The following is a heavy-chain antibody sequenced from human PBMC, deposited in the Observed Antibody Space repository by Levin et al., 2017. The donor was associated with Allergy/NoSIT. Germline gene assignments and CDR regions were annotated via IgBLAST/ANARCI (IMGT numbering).Heavy chain of an antibody. Sequence: PGGSLRLSCAASGFTFSSYGMHWVRQAPGKGLEWVAVISYDGSNKYYADSVKGRFTISRDNSKNTLYLQMNSLRAEDTAVYYCAKDLGGLRGDYYYYYGMDVWGQGTTVTVSS. V-gene: IGHV3-30*18. D-gene: IGHD3-16*01. CDR2: ISYDGSNK. J-gene: IGHJ6*02. CDR3: AKDLGGLRGDYYYYYGMDV. CDR1: GFTFSSYG.